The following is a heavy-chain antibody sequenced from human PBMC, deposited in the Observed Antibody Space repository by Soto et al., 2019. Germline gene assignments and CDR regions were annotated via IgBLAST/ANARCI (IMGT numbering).Heavy chain of an antibody. CDR3: AKDGDSSHMESYFDY. Sequence: GGSLSLSCAASGFTFSSYGMHWVRPAPGKGLEWVAVISYDGSNKYYADSVKGRFTISRDNSKNTLYLQMNSLRAEDTAVYYCAKDGDSSHMESYFDYWGQGTLVTVSS. J-gene: IGHJ4*02. D-gene: IGHD3-22*01. CDR2: ISYDGSNK. CDR1: GFTFSSYG. V-gene: IGHV3-30*18.